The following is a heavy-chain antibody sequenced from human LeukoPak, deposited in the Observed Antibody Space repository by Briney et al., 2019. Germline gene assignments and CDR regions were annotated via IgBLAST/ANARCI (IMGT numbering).Heavy chain of an antibody. Sequence: PSETLSLTCTVSGGSISSSSYYWGWIRQPPGKGLEWIGSIYYSGSTYYNPSLKSRVTISVDTSKNQFSLKLSSVTAADTAVYHCARVLEGGYRLGSYYFDYWGQGTLVTVSS. D-gene: IGHD2-21*02. CDR3: ARVLEGGYRLGSYYFDY. V-gene: IGHV4-39*07. J-gene: IGHJ4*02. CDR2: IYYSGST. CDR1: GGSISSSSYY.